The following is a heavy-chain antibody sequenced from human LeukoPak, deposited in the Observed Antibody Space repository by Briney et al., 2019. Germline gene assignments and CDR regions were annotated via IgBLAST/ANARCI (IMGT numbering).Heavy chain of an antibody. D-gene: IGHD3-22*01. V-gene: IGHV3-15*01. J-gene: IGHJ4*02. CDR1: GFTVSSNY. CDR3: ARVFPPTARNYYDSQGPYYFDY. CDR2: IKSKTDGGTT. Sequence: GGSLRLSCAASGFTVSSNYMSWVRQAPGKGLEWVGRIKSKTDGGTTDYAAPVKGRFTISRDDSKNTLYLQMNSLRAEDTAVYYCARVFPPTARNYYDSQGPYYFDYWGQGTLVTVSS.